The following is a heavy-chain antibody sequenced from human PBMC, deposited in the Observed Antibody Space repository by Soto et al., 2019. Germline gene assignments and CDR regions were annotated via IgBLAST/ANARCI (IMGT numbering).Heavy chain of an antibody. CDR3: ARELLGY. CDR2: INAGNGNT. CDR1: GYTFTSNA. J-gene: IGHJ4*02. Sequence: ASVKLSCKDSGYTFTSNAMHWVRQAPGQRLEWMGWINAGNGNTKYSQKFQGRVTITRDTSASTAYMELSSLRSEDTAVYYCARELLGYWGQGTLVTAPQ. D-gene: IGHD2-15*01. V-gene: IGHV1-3*01.